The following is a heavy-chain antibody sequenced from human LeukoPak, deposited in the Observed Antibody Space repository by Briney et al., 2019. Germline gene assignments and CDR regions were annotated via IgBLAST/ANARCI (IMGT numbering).Heavy chain of an antibody. J-gene: IGHJ4*02. Sequence: GGSLRISCTASGFTFSSDWMHWVRQAPGKGLVWVSRISPDGSTTNYADSVKGRFTISRDNAKNTLFLQMNSLRAEDTAVYYCVRGRSTYYGYFDYWGQGTLVTVSS. D-gene: IGHD3-10*01. CDR2: ISPDGSTT. V-gene: IGHV3-74*01. CDR1: GFTFSSDW. CDR3: VRGRSTYYGYFDY.